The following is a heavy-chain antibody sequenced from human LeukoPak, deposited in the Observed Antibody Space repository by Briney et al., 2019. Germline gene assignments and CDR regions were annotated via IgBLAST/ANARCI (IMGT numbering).Heavy chain of an antibody. CDR1: GFPFSSYA. J-gene: IGHJ6*03. CDR3: AKVPKSMVRGVSYYYMDV. Sequence: GGSLRLSCEASGFPFSSYAMSWVRQAPGKGLEWVAFIRYDGSNKYYADSVKGRFTISRDNSKNTLYLQMNSLRAEDTAVYYCAKVPKSMVRGVSYYYMDVWGKGTTVTISS. CDR2: IRYDGSNK. V-gene: IGHV3-30*02. D-gene: IGHD3-10*01.